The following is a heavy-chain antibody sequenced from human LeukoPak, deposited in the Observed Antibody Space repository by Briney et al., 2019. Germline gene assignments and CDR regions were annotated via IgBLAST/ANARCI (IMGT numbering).Heavy chain of an antibody. CDR3: ARDLYDSSGYPHPPFDY. Sequence: SETLSLTCTVSGGSISSYYWSWIRQPAGKGLEWIGRIYTSGSTNYNPSLKSRVTMSVDTPKNQFSLKLSSVTAADTAVYYCARDLYDSSGYPHPPFDYWGQGTLVTVSS. CDR2: IYTSGST. D-gene: IGHD3-22*01. J-gene: IGHJ4*02. V-gene: IGHV4-4*07. CDR1: GGSISSYY.